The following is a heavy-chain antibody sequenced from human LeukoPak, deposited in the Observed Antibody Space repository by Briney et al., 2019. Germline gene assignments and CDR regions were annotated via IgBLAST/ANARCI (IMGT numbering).Heavy chain of an antibody. D-gene: IGHD6-6*01. Sequence: SETLSRTCTVSGGSISSYYWSWIRQPPGKGLEWIGYIYYSGSTNYNPSLKSRVTISVDTSKNQFSLKLSSVTAADTAVYYCARGVEYSSSSIWFDPWGQGTLVTVSS. CDR1: GGSISSYY. CDR2: IYYSGST. V-gene: IGHV4-59*01. CDR3: ARGVEYSSSSIWFDP. J-gene: IGHJ5*02.